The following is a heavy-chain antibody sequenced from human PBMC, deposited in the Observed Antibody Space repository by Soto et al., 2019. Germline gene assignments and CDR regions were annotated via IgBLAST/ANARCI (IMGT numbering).Heavy chain of an antibody. CDR1: GGSISSYY. Sequence: SETLSLTSTVSGGSISSYYWSWIRQPPGKGLEWIGYIYYSGSTNYNPSLKSRVTISVDTSKNQFSLKLSSVTAADTAVYYCARGSVNGVGPPGSRYYYYYGIDVWGQGTTVTVSS. CDR3: ARGSVNGVGPPGSRYYYYYGIDV. V-gene: IGHV4-59*01. D-gene: IGHD3-10*01. J-gene: IGHJ6*02. CDR2: IYYSGST.